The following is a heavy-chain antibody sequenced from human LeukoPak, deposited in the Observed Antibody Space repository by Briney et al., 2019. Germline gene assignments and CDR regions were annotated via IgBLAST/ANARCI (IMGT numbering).Heavy chain of an antibody. V-gene: IGHV4-39*07. Sequence: PSETLSLTCTVSGGSISSSSYYWGWIRQPPGKGLEWIGSIYYSGSTYYNPSLKSRVTISVDTSKNQFSLKLSSVTAADTAVYYCAKMMTTVSYYFDYWGQGTLVTVSS. CDR2: IYYSGST. CDR1: GGSISSSSYY. D-gene: IGHD4-17*01. J-gene: IGHJ4*02. CDR3: AKMMTTVSYYFDY.